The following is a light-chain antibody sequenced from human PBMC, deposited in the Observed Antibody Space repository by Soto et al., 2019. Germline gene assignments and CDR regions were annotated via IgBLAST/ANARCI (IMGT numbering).Light chain of an antibody. Sequence: QSALTQPASVSGSPGQSITISCTGTSNDIGHYDLVSWFQHHPGKAPQVIIYQVTKRPSGVSDRFSGSRSGNTASLTISGLQTEDEADYYCCSYAGTSTFVFGIGTKPPS. CDR2: QVT. CDR3: CSYAGTSTFV. J-gene: IGLJ1*01. CDR1: SNDIGHYDL. V-gene: IGLV2-23*02.